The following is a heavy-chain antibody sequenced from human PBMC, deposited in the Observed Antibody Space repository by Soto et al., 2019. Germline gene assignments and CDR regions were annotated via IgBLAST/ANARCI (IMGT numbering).Heavy chain of an antibody. D-gene: IGHD6-6*01. J-gene: IGHJ6*02. Sequence: PSETLSLTCTVAGGSISSYYWSWIRQPPGTGLEWIGYIYYSGSTNYNPSLKSRVTISVDTSKNQFSLKLSAVTAADPAVYFCARGQQGSSRVFYYYGMDVGGQGTTVTVSS. CDR2: IYYSGST. CDR1: GGSISSYY. V-gene: IGHV4-59*01. CDR3: ARGQQGSSRVFYYYGMDV.